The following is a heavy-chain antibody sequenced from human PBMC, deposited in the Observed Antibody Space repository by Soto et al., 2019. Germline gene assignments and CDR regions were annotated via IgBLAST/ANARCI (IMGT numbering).Heavy chain of an antibody. D-gene: IGHD6-13*01. CDR1: GYPFTSYD. CDR3: ARGRGIPEWFDP. CDR2: MNPNSGHT. V-gene: IGHV1-8*01. J-gene: IGHJ5*02. Sequence: ASVKVSCKASGYPFTSYDIHWLRQATGQGLEWMGRMNPNSGHTGYAQKFQGRLTMTRNTSISTAYMELNSLRSEDTAVYFCARGRGIPEWFDPWGQGALVTVSS.